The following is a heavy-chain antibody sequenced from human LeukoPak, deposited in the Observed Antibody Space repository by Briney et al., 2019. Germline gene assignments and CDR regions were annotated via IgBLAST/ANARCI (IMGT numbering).Heavy chain of an antibody. V-gene: IGHV3-30*18. CDR2: ISNDGRSI. Sequence: GGSLRLSCAASGFTFSSYGMHWVRQAPAKGLEWVAVISNDGRSIYYADSVKGRFTISRDNSKNTLYLQMNSLRAEDTAVYYCAKGGVAAARDYWGQGTLVTVSS. D-gene: IGHD6-13*01. J-gene: IGHJ4*02. CDR3: AKGGVAAARDY. CDR1: GFTFSSYG.